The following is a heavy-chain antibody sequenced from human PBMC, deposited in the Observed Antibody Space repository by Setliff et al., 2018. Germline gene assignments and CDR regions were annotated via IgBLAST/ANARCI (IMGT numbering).Heavy chain of an antibody. CDR3: ARVRKGYSGYDFGDY. CDR2: IYYSGST. CDR1: GGSISSHY. V-gene: IGHV4-59*11. Sequence: SETLSLTCTVSGGSISSHYWSWIRQPPGKGPEWIGSIYYSGSTNYNPSLKSRVTISLDTSRNQFSLKLRSVTAADTAVYYCARVRKGYSGYDFGDYWGQGTLVTVSS. J-gene: IGHJ4*02. D-gene: IGHD5-12*01.